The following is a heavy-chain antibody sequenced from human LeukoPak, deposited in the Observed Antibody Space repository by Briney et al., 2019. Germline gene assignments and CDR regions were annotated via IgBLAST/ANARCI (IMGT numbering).Heavy chain of an antibody. D-gene: IGHD1-1*01. CDR3: ATDEAATGRLDY. V-gene: IGHV3-74*01. CDR2: INSDGSST. J-gene: IGHJ4*02. CDR1: GFNFRNYW. Sequence: GGSLKLSCAASGFNFRNYWMHWVRQAPGKGLVWVSRINSDGSSTSYADSVKGRFTISRDNAENTLYLQINSLRAEDTAVYYCATDEAATGRLDYWGQGTLVTDSS.